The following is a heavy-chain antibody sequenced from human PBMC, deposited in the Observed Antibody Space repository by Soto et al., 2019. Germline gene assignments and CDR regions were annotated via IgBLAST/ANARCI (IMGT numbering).Heavy chain of an antibody. D-gene: IGHD2-21*02. J-gene: IGHJ3*02. Sequence: SETLSLTCTVSGGSISSSSYYWGWIRQPPGKGLEWIGSIYSIGSTYYNPSLKSRVTISVDTSKNQFSLKLSSVTAADTAVYYCARDIAPYCGGDCLGPHDAFDIWGQGTMVTVSS. CDR1: GGSISSSSYY. CDR3: ARDIAPYCGGDCLGPHDAFDI. CDR2: IYSIGST. V-gene: IGHV4-39*07.